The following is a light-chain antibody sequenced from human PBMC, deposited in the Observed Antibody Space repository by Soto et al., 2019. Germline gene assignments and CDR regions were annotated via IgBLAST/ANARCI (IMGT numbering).Light chain of an antibody. Sequence: DIQMTQSPSSLSASVGDRITITCRASQTISNFLNWYHQRPGKAPKLLIFGAFSLQSGVPSKFTGRGSGTDFTLTISDLQPEDFATYYCQQTYSTPYTFGQGTNLEIK. V-gene: IGKV1-39*01. CDR1: QTISNF. J-gene: IGKJ2*01. CDR3: QQTYSTPYT. CDR2: GAF.